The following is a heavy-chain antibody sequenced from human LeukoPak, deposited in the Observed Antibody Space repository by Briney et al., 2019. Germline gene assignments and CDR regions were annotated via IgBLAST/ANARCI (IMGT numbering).Heavy chain of an antibody. CDR3: ARVKYGSGSLIRYYYYMDV. CDR1: GFTVSSNY. CDR2: IYSGGSR. V-gene: IGHV3-53*01. J-gene: IGHJ6*03. D-gene: IGHD3-10*01. Sequence: GGSLRLSCAASGFTVSSNYMSWVRQAPGKGLEWVSVIYSGGSRYYADSVKGRFTISRDNSKNTMYLQMNSLRAEDTAVYYCARVKYGSGSLIRYYYYMDVWGKGTTVTISS.